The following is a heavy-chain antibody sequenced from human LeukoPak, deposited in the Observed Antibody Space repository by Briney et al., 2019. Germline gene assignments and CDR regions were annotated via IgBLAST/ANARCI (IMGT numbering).Heavy chain of an antibody. CDR1: GFTFSYYA. J-gene: IGHJ4*02. D-gene: IGHD2-2*02. Sequence: PGGSLRLSCSASGFTFSYYARHWVRQAPGKGLEDVSAISSNGGSTHYADSVKGRFTMSRDNSKNTLYLQMTSLRAEDTAVYYCVKMGYCSSTSCYNYCDYWGQGTLVTVSS. CDR2: ISSNGGST. CDR3: VKMGYCSSTSCYNYCDY. V-gene: IGHV3-64D*09.